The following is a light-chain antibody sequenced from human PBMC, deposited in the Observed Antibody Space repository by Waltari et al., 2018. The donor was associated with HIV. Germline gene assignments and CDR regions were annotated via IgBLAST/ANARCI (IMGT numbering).Light chain of an antibody. CDR3: QQYYSTPPT. J-gene: IGKJ3*01. CDR1: QSLLYRPNNTYS. CDR2: WAS. V-gene: IGKV4-1*01. Sequence: DIVMTQLPASLAVSLGERATLNCKSSQSLLYRPNNTYSLAWYQQKPVQSPTLLIYWASTREFVVPDRFSGSGSGTDFTLTTSSLQAEDVAVYYCQQYYSTPPTFGPGTKVDIK.